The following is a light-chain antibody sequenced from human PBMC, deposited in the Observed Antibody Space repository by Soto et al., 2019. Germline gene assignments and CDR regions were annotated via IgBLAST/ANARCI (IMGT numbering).Light chain of an antibody. Sequence: IQMTQSPSTLSASVGDRVAITCRASQSIGIWLAWYQQKPGKAPRFLIYEASSLESGVPSRFSGSGYGTEFTLTISSLQPDDFATYYCQHYNDYSWTFGQGTKVEIK. CDR2: EAS. CDR3: QHYNDYSWT. J-gene: IGKJ1*01. V-gene: IGKV1-5*03. CDR1: QSIGIW.